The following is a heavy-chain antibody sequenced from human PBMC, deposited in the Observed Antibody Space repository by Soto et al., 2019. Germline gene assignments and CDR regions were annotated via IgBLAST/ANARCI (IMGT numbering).Heavy chain of an antibody. Sequence: QVQLVQSGAEVKKPGSSVKVSCKASGGTFSSYAISWVRQAPGQGLEWMGGIIPIFGTANYAQKFQGRVTITADESTSTAYMELSSLRSEDTAVYYCARDRSRDYYDSSGYSDWFDHWGQGTLVTVS. CDR2: IIPIFGTA. V-gene: IGHV1-69*01. D-gene: IGHD3-22*01. CDR3: ARDRSRDYYDSSGYSDWFDH. J-gene: IGHJ5*02. CDR1: GGTFSSYA.